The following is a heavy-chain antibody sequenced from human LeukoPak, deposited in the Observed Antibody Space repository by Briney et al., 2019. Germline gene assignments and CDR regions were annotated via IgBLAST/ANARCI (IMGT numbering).Heavy chain of an antibody. D-gene: IGHD2-21*01. J-gene: IGHJ4*02. V-gene: IGHV3-48*02. CDR1: GSTLSSHS. Sequence: GGSLRLSCAASGSTLSSHSFYWVRHSQGQGLESASSISSPSSTIYYEYSVKGRFIIITENATNSQYLQMNSLRDEDTAVYYCTRDHSGCDMYYGGEGTLVTVSS. CDR3: TRDHSGCDMYY. CDR2: ISSPSSTI.